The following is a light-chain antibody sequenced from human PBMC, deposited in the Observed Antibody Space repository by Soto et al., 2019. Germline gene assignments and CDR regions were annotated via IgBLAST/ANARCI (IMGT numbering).Light chain of an antibody. V-gene: IGKV1-39*01. CDR1: QRIGTY. CDR3: QHPYGVPFT. Sequence: DIQMTQSPSSLSASVGDRVTITCRASQRIGTYLNWYLQKPGKAPQLLIFAATSLQSGVSPRFSGSGSGTDVALTISSLQPEDLATYLCQHPYGVPFTFGPGTKVGIK. J-gene: IGKJ3*01. CDR2: AAT.